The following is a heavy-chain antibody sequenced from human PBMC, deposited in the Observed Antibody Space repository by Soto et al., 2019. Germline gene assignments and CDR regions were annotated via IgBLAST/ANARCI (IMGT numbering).Heavy chain of an antibody. J-gene: IGHJ1*01. CDR2: INPNSGGT. CDR1: GYTFTGYY. Sequence: ASVKVSCKASGYTFTGYYMHWVRQAPGQGLEWMGWINPNSGGTNYAQKFQGRVTMTRDTSISTAYMELSRLRADDTAVYYCARDRQEQWLVRSERDEYFQHWGQGTLVTVSS. V-gene: IGHV1-2*02. D-gene: IGHD6-19*01. CDR3: ARDRQEQWLVRSERDEYFQH.